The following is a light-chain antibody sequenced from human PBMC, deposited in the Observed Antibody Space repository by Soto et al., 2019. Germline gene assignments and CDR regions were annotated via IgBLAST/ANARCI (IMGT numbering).Light chain of an antibody. CDR2: KAS. Sequence: DIQMTQSPSTLSASVGDRVTITCRASQTITTSLAWYQQKPGKAPKLLIYKASSLESGVPSRFSGSGSGTEFPLTISSLQPDDFATYYCQQYDSYSLRTFGQGPRVEI. J-gene: IGKJ1*01. CDR3: QQYDSYSLRT. CDR1: QTITTS. V-gene: IGKV1-5*03.